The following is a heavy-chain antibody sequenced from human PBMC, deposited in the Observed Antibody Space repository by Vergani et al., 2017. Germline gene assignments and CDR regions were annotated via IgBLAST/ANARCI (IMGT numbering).Heavy chain of an antibody. D-gene: IGHD3-3*01. CDR3: ARDSWSGEDGMDV. Sequence: QLQLQESGPGLVKPSQTLSLTCTVSGGSISSGDSYWSWIRQPPGKGLEWIGYIYYSGSTYYNPSLKSRVTISVDTSKNQFSLKLSAVTAADTAVYYCARDSWSGEDGMDVWGQGTTVTVSS. CDR1: GGSISSGDSY. J-gene: IGHJ6*02. V-gene: IGHV4-30-4*01. CDR2: IYYSGST.